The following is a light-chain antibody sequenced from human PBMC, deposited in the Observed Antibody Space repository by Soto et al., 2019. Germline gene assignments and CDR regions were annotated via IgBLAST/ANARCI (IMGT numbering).Light chain of an antibody. CDR1: QSINNW. J-gene: IGKJ1*01. V-gene: IGKV1-5*03. CDR2: KAS. Sequence: DIQMTQSPSTLPASVGDRVTITCRASQSINNWLAWYQQKPGKAPKLLIYKASTLESGVPSRFSGSGSGTEFTLTISSLQPDDFATYYCQQYNSYSEAFGQGTKVDIK. CDR3: QQYNSYSEA.